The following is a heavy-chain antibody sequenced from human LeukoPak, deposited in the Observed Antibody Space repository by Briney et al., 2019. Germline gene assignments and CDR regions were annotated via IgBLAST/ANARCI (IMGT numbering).Heavy chain of an antibody. CDR1: GFTFSSYA. J-gene: IGHJ6*02. CDR2: ISYDGSNK. Sequence: GRSLRLSCAASGFTFSSYAMHWVRQAPGKGLEWGAVISYDGSNKYYANSVKGRFTISRDNSKNTLYLQMNSLRAEDTAVYYCARMSPPYCSGGSCYSGDYYYYGMDVWGQGTTVTVSS. CDR3: ARMSPPYCSGGSCYSGDYYYYGMDV. V-gene: IGHV3-30-3*01. D-gene: IGHD2-15*01.